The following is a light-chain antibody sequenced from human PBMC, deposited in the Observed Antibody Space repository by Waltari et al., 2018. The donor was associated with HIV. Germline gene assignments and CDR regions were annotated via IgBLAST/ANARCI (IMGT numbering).Light chain of an antibody. CDR1: SGHTGSA. CDR2: VNSDGSH. Sequence: QVVLTQSPSASASLGASVKLTCTLSSGHTGSAIAWHHQQPEKGPRLLMRVNSDGSHIKGAGIPDRFSGSGSGAERSLTISSLQSDDEADYYCQTWRTGLHVVFGGGTKLTVL. CDR3: QTWRTGLHVV. J-gene: IGLJ3*02. V-gene: IGLV4-69*01.